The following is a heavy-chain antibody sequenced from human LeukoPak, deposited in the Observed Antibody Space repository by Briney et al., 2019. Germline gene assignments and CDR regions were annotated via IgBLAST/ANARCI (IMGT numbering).Heavy chain of an antibody. J-gene: IGHJ6*02. CDR3: ARGAYSSSWYYYYYYGMDV. Sequence: VASVKVSCKASGYTFTSYDINWVRQTTGQGLEWMGWMNPNSGNTDYAQKFQGRVTMTRNTSISTAYMELSSLRSEDTAVYYCARGAYSSSWYYYYYYGMDVWGQGTTVTVSS. CDR2: MNPNSGNT. V-gene: IGHV1-8*01. D-gene: IGHD6-13*01. CDR1: GYTFTSYD.